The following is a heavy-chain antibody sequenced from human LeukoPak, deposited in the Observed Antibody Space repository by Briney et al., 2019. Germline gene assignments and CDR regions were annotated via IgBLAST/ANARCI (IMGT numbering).Heavy chain of an antibody. V-gene: IGHV3-48*02. CDR2: ISSSSSST. D-gene: IGHD2-2*01. CDR1: GFTFSSYA. CDR3: ARDPQDIVAVPTAL. Sequence: GGSLRLSCAASGFTFSSYAIHWVRQAPGKGLEWVSYISSSSSSTYYADSVRGRFTISRDNARNSLYLQMNSLTDEDTAVYYCARDPQDIVAVPTALWGQGTTVTVSS. J-gene: IGHJ6*02.